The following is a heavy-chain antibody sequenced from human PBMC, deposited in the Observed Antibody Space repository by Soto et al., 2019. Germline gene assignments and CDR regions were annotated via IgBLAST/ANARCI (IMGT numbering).Heavy chain of an antibody. CDR2: IYYSGST. CDR3: ARTDSSGYYLNWFDP. J-gene: IGHJ5*02. D-gene: IGHD3-22*01. Sequence: SETLSLTCTVSGGSISSYYWSWIRQPPGKGLEWIGYIYYSGSTNYNPSLKSRVTISVDTSKNQFSLKLSSVTAADTAVYYCARTDSSGYYLNWFDPWGQGTLVTVSS. V-gene: IGHV4-59*08. CDR1: GGSISSYY.